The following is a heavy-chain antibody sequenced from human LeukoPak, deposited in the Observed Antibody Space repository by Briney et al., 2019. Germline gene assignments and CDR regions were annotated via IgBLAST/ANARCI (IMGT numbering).Heavy chain of an antibody. CDR3: ARDFYPGYDSSGDY. V-gene: IGHV1-69*13. CDR1: GGTFSSYA. J-gene: IGHJ4*02. CDR2: IIPIFGTA. D-gene: IGHD6-25*01. Sequence: SVKVSCKASGGTFSSYAISWVRQAPGQGLEWMGGIIPIFGTANYAQKFQGRVTITADESTSTAYMELSSLRSEDTAVYYCARDFYPGYDSSGDYWGQGTLVTVSS.